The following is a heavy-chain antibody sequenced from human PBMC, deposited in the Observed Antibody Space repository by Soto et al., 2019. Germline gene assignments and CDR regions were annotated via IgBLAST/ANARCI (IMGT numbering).Heavy chain of an antibody. CDR1: GFTFSTYS. CDR2: ISSSSSSI. V-gene: IGHV3-48*01. Sequence: GGSLRLSCAASGFTFSTYSMNWVRQAPGKGLEWVSYISSSSSSIYYAASVKGRFTISRDNAKNSLYLQMNSLRAEDTAVYYCARENYGDYEYWGQGPLVNVSS. CDR3: ARENYGDYEY. J-gene: IGHJ4*02. D-gene: IGHD4-17*01.